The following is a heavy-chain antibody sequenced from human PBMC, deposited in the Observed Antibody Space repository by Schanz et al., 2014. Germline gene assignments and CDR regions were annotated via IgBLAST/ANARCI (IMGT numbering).Heavy chain of an antibody. J-gene: IGHJ3*01. Sequence: QLQLVQSGAEVKKPGASVKVSCKTSGYTFSSYGITWVRQAPGQGLEWMGMINPSGGSTTYAQKFQGRVTMTRDTSTGTVDMELSSVRAEDPAVYFCARDYESDLYPPRHDAFDVWGQGTVVTVSS. V-gene: IGHV1-46*01. CDR1: GYTFSSYG. CDR3: ARDYESDLYPPRHDAFDV. D-gene: IGHD3-22*01. CDR2: INPSGGST.